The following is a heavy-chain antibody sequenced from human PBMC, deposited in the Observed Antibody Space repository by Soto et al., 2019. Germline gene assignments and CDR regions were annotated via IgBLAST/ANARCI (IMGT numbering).Heavy chain of an antibody. V-gene: IGHV3-30*18. D-gene: IGHD6-13*01. J-gene: IGHJ4*02. CDR2: ISYDGSDK. CDR3: AKDRSFSWSLDY. CDR1: GFTFSNNA. Sequence: QVQLVESGGGVVQPGRSLRLSCVASGFTFSNNAMHWVRQAPGKGLEWVAVISYDGSDKYYADSVKGRLTISRDNFKNTLSLQMNSLRAEDTAVYYCAKDRSFSWSLDYWGQGTLDTVSS.